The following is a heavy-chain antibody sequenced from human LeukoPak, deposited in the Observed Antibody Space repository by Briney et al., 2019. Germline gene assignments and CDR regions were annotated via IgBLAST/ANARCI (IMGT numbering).Heavy chain of an antibody. CDR2: IYFSGST. CDR1: GGSISSGVY. V-gene: IGHV4-31*03. J-gene: IGHJ6*03. Sequence: SQTLSLTCSVSGGSISSGVYWTWIRQHPGRGLEWIGYIYFSGSTFYNPSLKSRITMSLDKSQNQISLDLTSVTGADTAVYYCARGLLSCSSTSCYTNYYYMDVWGKGTTVTVSS. D-gene: IGHD2-2*02. CDR3: ARGLLSCSSTSCYTNYYYMDV.